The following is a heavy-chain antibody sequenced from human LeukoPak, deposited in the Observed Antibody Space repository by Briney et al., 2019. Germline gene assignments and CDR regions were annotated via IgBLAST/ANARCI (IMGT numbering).Heavy chain of an antibody. V-gene: IGHV3-23*01. CDR1: GFTFSSYA. J-gene: IGHJ4*02. CDR3: ASAWTTVVTPDY. D-gene: IGHD4-23*01. Sequence: GGSLRLSCAASGFTFSSYAMGWVRQAPGKGLEWVSAIKGRFTISRDNSKNTLYLQMNSLRAEDTAVYYCASAWTTVVTPDYWGQGTLVTVSS. CDR2: I.